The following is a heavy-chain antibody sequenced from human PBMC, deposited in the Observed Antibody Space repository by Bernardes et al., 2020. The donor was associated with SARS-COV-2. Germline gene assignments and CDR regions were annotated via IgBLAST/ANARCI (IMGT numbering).Heavy chain of an antibody. J-gene: IGHJ4*02. CDR1: GGSISSCGYY. CDR2: IYYSGST. CDR3: ARDKLAYCGCDCYE. V-gene: IGHV4-31*01. Sequence: SETLSLTCTVSGGSISSCGYYWSWIRQHPGKGLEWIGYIYYSGSTYYNPSLKSLVTISVDTSKNQFSLKLSSVTAADTAVYYCARDKLAYCGCDCYEWGQGTLVTVS. D-gene: IGHD2-21*02.